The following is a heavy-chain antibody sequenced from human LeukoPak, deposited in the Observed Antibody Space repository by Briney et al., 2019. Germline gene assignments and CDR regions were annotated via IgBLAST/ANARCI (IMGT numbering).Heavy chain of an antibody. D-gene: IGHD3-9*01. J-gene: IGHJ4*02. Sequence: GGSLRLSCAASGFTFSSYAMSWVRQAPGKGLEWVSAISGSGGSTYYAASVKGRLTISRDNSKNTLYLQMNSLRAEDTAVYYCAKEYYDILTCYSGSEGAIDYWGQGTLVTVSS. CDR2: ISGSGGST. CDR3: AKEYYDILTCYSGSEGAIDY. CDR1: GFTFSSYA. V-gene: IGHV3-23*01.